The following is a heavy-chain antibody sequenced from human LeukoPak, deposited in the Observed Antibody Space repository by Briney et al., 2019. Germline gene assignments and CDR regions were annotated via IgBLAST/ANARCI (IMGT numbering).Heavy chain of an antibody. V-gene: IGHV3-23*01. CDR1: GFTLSTNA. Sequence: GGSLRLSCLTSGFTLSTNAMSWVRQAPGKGLEWISGISGSGASTYYADSVKGRFTISRDNAKNTLYLQMNSLRAEDTAVYYCARDAVDTANAVWGQGTTVTVSS. D-gene: IGHD5-18*01. J-gene: IGHJ6*02. CDR3: ARDAVDTANAV. CDR2: ISGSGAST.